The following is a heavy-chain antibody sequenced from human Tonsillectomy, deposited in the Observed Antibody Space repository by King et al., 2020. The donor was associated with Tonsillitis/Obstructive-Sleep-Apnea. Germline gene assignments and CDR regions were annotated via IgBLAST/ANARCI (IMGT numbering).Heavy chain of an antibody. D-gene: IGHD4-11*01. Sequence: VQLVESGAEVKKPGASVKVSCRASGYIFSDYYMHWVRQAPGQGLEWMGRINPNSGGTNYAQKFQGRVTMTRDTSISTAYMELSRLTSDDTAVYYCARATTMTPHFAYWGQGTLVTVSS. V-gene: IGHV1-2*06. CDR2: INPNSGGT. CDR3: ARATTMTPHFAY. J-gene: IGHJ4*02. CDR1: GYIFSDYY.